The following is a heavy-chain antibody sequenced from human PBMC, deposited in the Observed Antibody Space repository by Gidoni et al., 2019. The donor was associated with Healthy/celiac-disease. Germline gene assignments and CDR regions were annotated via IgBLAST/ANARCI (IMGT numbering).Heavy chain of an antibody. CDR1: GGTFSSYA. V-gene: IGHV1-69*04. D-gene: IGHD3-3*01. Sequence: QVQLVQSGAEVKKPGSSVKVSCKASGGTFSSYAISWVRQAPGQGLEWMGRIIPILGIANYEQKFQGRVTITADKSTSTAYMELSSLRSEDTAVYYCAVGGVVIIGRGYWGQGTLVTVSS. J-gene: IGHJ4*02. CDR2: IIPILGIA. CDR3: AVGGVVIIGRGY.